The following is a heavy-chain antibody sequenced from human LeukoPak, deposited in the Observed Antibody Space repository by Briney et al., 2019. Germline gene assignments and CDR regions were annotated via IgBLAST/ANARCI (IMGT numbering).Heavy chain of an antibody. V-gene: IGHV3-23*01. CDR2: ISGSGGST. J-gene: IGHJ4*02. CDR3: AKERPGFGAFDY. Sequence: PGGSLRLSCAASGFTFSSYAMSWVRQXXXXXXXXVSAISGSGGSTYYADSVKGRFTISRDNSKNTLYLQMNSLRAEDTAVYYCAKERPGFGAFDYWGQGTLVTVSS. CDR1: GFTFSSYA. D-gene: IGHD3-10*01.